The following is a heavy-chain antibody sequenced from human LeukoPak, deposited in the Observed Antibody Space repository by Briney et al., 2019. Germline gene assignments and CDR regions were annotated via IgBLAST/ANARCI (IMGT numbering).Heavy chain of an antibody. CDR1: GFTFSSYA. Sequence: GGSLRLSCAASGFTFSSYAMHWVRQAPGKGLEGVAVISYDGSNNYYADSVKGRFTISRDNSKNTLYLQMNSLRAEDTAVYYCARDLVAAAAPDYWGQGTLVTVSS. CDR2: ISYDGSNN. D-gene: IGHD6-13*01. J-gene: IGHJ4*02. CDR3: ARDLVAAAAPDY. V-gene: IGHV3-30-3*01.